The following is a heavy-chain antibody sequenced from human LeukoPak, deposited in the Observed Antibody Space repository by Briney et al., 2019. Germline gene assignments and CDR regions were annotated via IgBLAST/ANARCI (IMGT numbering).Heavy chain of an antibody. Sequence: ASVKVSCKASGFTFTSSAVQWVRQARGQRLEWIGWIVVGSGNTNYAQKFQERVTITRDMSTSTAYMELSSLRSEDTAVYYCAAISHTHLVSGFAFDIWGQGTMVTVSS. J-gene: IGHJ3*02. CDR3: AAISHTHLVSGFAFDI. CDR1: GFTFTSSA. V-gene: IGHV1-58*01. D-gene: IGHD6-6*01. CDR2: IVVGSGNT.